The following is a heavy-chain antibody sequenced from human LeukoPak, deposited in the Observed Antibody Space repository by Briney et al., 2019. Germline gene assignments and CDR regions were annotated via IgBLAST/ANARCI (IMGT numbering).Heavy chain of an antibody. CDR1: GFTFSSYS. CDR3: ARGEGGGPVGAFDI. Sequence: GGSLRLSCAASGFTFSSYSMNWVRQAPGKGLEWVSSISSSSSYIYYADSVKGRFTISRDNAKNSVYLQMNSLRAEDTAVYYCARGEGGGPVGAFDIWGEGTMVTVSS. V-gene: IGHV3-21*01. D-gene: IGHD1-26*01. J-gene: IGHJ3*02. CDR2: ISSSSSYI.